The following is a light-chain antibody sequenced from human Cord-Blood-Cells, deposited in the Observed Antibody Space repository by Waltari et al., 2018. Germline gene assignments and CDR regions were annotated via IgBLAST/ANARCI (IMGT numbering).Light chain of an antibody. CDR3: GTWDSSLSAYV. Sequence: QSVLTQPPSVSEAPGQTVTISCAGSSFNIGNNSVSWYQQLPGTAPKLLIYDNNKRPSGTPDRFSGSKSGTSATLGITGLQTGDEADYYCGTWDSSLSAYVFGTGTKVTVL. V-gene: IGLV1-51*01. J-gene: IGLJ1*01. CDR1: SFNIGNNS. CDR2: DNN.